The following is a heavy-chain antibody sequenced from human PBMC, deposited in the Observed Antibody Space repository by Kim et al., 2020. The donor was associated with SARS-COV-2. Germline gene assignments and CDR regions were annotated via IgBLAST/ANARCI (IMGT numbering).Heavy chain of an antibody. CDR1: GDAITSHD. D-gene: IGHD3-3*02. CDR3: ARIPSGDIFGYIDQ. J-gene: IGHJ4*02. CDR2: SSYRGGS. Sequence: SETLSLTCSASGDAITSHDWSWFRQPPGKGLEWLGYSSYRGGSNQNPSLRSRVAISLDTPKNQFSLRLTSVTAADTALYYCARIPSGDIFGYIDQCGQGT. V-gene: IGHV4-59*11.